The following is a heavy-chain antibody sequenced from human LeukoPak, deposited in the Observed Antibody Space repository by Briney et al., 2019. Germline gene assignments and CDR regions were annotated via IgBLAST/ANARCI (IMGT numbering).Heavy chain of an antibody. CDR3: ARVWGTTFDY. CDR2: ISGSGTTI. Sequence: GGSLRLSCAASGFTFSSYEMNWVRQAPGKGLEWVSYISGSGTTIYYADSVKGRFTNSRDNAYNSLYLQMNSLRAEDTAVYYCARVWGTTFDYWAREPWSPSPQ. J-gene: IGHJ4*02. D-gene: IGHD1-1*01. CDR1: GFTFSSYE. V-gene: IGHV3-48*03.